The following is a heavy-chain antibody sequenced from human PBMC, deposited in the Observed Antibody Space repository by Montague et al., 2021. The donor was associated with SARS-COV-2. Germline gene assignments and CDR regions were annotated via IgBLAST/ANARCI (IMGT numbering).Heavy chain of an antibody. Sequence: TLSLTCTVSGGSISSGGYYWSWIRQHPGKGLEWIGYNYYSGSTYYNPSLKSRVTISVDTSKNQFSLKLSSVTAADTAVYYCARAFVVVIAIDAFDIWGQGTMVTVSS. V-gene: IGHV4-31*03. D-gene: IGHD2-21*01. CDR3: ARAFVVVIAIDAFDI. J-gene: IGHJ3*02. CDR2: NYYSGST. CDR1: GGSISSGGYY.